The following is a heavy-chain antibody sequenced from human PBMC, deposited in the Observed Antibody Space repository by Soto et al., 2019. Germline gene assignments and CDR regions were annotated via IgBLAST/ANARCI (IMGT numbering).Heavy chain of an antibody. CDR2: ITASGGRT. CDR1: GFTFSSYA. D-gene: IGHD4-17*01. J-gene: IGHJ5*01. Sequence: EVHLLESGGGLVQPGGSLRLSCTASGFTFSSYAMTWVRQAPGRGLEGVSGITASGGRTFYADSVKGRFTISRDNSRSTPYLQMNSMRAEDTAVYYYAKDTRYADYVRWFDSWGQGTLVTVSS. CDR3: AKDTRYADYVRWFDS. V-gene: IGHV3-23*01.